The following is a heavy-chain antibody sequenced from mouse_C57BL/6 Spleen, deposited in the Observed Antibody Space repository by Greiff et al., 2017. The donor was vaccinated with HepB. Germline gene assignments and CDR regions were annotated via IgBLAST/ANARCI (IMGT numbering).Heavy chain of an antibody. V-gene: IGHV1-50*01. CDR3: ASLRDGDY. D-gene: IGHD3-1*01. CDR2: IDPSDSYT. CDR1: GYTFTSYW. Sequence: QVQLQQPGAELVKPGASVKLSCKASGYTFTSYWMQWVKQRPGQGLEWIGEIDPSDSYTNYNQKFKGKATLTVDTSSSTAYMQLSSLTSEDSAVYYGASLRDGDYWGQGTTLTVSS. J-gene: IGHJ2*01.